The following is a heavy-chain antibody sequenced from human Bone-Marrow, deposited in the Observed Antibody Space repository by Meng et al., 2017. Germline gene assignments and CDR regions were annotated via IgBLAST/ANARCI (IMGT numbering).Heavy chain of an antibody. J-gene: IGHJ4*02. Sequence: SGGCVVQLGRSLRPSCASSRFTCGADVVRCVHQAPDEGLEWVLVMSYDGSNKYYAESGKGRFTISRDNSKISLKLQKISLRADDTAVCCCARLVVVATIDYWGQGTLVTVSS. CDR2: MSYDGSNK. V-gene: IGHV3-30*04. D-gene: IGHD2-15*01. CDR1: RFTCGADV. CDR3: ARLVVVATIDY.